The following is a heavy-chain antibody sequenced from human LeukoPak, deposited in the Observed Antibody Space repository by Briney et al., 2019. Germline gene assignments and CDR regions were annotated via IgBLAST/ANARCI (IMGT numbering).Heavy chain of an antibody. J-gene: IGHJ5*02. CDR1: GYSFTSYW. D-gene: IGHD6-13*01. CDR3: ARHRYSSSWYHHSTNNWFDP. Sequence: GESLKISCKGSGYSFTSYWIGWVRQMLGKGLEWMGIIYPGDSDTRYSPSFQGQVTISADKSISTAYLQWSSLKASDTAMYYCARHRYSSSWYHHSTNNWFDPWGQGTLVTVSS. CDR2: IYPGDSDT. V-gene: IGHV5-51*01.